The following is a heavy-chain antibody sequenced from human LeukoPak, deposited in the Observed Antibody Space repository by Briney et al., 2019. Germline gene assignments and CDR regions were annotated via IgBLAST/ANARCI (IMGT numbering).Heavy chain of an antibody. V-gene: IGHV3-7*01. CDR1: GFTFNSKW. Sequence: GGSLRLSCAASGFTFNSKWMTWVRQAPGMGLEWVANINQDGSAQYYVDSVKGRFTISRDNAKSSLYLEMSGLRVEDTAVYYCADPPSDYWGQGTLVAVSS. J-gene: IGHJ4*02. CDR2: INQDGSAQ. CDR3: ADPPSDY.